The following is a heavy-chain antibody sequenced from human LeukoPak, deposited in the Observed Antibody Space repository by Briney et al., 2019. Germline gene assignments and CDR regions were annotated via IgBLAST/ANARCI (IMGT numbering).Heavy chain of an antibody. CDR3: ARAQRDNSYDSSGIMGN. Sequence: GGSLRLSCAAAGFTFRSYAMHWVRQAPGKGLEWVAVISYDGTKKYYADSVKGRFTISRDNSKNTLYLQMNSLRAEDTAVYYCARAQRDNSYDSSGIMGNWGQGTLVTVSS. J-gene: IGHJ4*02. V-gene: IGHV3-30*04. D-gene: IGHD3-22*01. CDR2: ISYDGTKK. CDR1: GFTFRSYA.